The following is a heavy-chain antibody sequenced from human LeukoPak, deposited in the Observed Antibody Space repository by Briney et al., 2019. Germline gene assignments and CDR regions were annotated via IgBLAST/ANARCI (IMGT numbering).Heavy chain of an antibody. CDR3: ARDPRYYSSGWYNWFDP. CDR2: IYTSGST. CDR1: GRSISRLY. D-gene: IGHD6-19*01. V-gene: IGHV4-4*07. J-gene: IGHJ5*02. Sequence: SETLSLTCTVSGRSISRLYGSWIRPPAGKGLEWMGCIYTSGSTNYNPSLKSRVTMSVDTSKNQFSLKLSSVTAADTAVYYCARDPRYYSSGWYNWFDPWGQGTLVTVSS.